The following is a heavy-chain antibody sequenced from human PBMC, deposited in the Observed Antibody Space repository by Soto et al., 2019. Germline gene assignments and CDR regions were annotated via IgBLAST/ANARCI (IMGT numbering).Heavy chain of an antibody. CDR3: ARYCSGGSCQYAFDI. CDR1: GGSINSGDYY. J-gene: IGHJ3*02. CDR2: MHYSGTT. Sequence: QVQLHESGPGLVKPSQTLSLTCTVSGGSINSGDYYWSWIRQHPGKGLEWIAYMHYSGTTYYNPSLKSRVSISVDTSKNQFSLKLTSVSAADTAFYYCARYCSGGSCQYAFDIWGQGTMVTVSS. D-gene: IGHD2-15*01. V-gene: IGHV4-31*03.